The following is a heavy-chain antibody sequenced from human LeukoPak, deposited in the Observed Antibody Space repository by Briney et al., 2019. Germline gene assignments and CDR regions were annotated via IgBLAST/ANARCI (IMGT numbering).Heavy chain of an antibody. CDR1: GFTFSSYA. CDR3: TKKSSSSECSGFYYYYYMDV. V-gene: IGHV3-23*01. Sequence: GGSLRLSCAASGFTFSSYAKSWVRQAPGKGLEWVSAISGSGGSTYYADSVKGRFTISRDNSKKTLYLQMNSLRAEDTAVYYCTKKSSSSECSGFYYYYYMDVWGKGTTVTVSS. D-gene: IGHD6-6*01. J-gene: IGHJ6*03. CDR2: ISGSGGST.